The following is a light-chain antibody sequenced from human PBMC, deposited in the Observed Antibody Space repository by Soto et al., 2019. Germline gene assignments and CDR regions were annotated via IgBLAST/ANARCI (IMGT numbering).Light chain of an antibody. J-gene: IGKJ3*01. V-gene: IGKV3-20*01. Sequence: EIVLTQSPGTLSLSPGDRATLTCRASQSVSSIYLAWYQQKPGQAPRLLIYGASSRATGIPDRFSGSGSGTDFTLTISRLEPEDFAVYYCQQYGISPPFTFGPGTKVDIK. CDR1: QSVSSIY. CDR3: QQYGISPPFT. CDR2: GAS.